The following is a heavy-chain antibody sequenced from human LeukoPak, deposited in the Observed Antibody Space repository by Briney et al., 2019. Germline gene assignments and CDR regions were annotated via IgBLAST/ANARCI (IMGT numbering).Heavy chain of an antibody. V-gene: IGHV3-30*02. CDR3: AKLPRILIAAAAGVDY. CDR2: IRYDGSNK. CDR1: GFTFSTYG. Sequence: GGSLRLSCAASGFTFSTYGMNWVRQAPGKGLEWVAFIRYDGSNKYYADSVKGRFTISRDNSKNTLYLQMNSLGAEDTAVYYCAKLPRILIAAAAGVDYWGQGTLVTVSS. D-gene: IGHD6-13*01. J-gene: IGHJ4*02.